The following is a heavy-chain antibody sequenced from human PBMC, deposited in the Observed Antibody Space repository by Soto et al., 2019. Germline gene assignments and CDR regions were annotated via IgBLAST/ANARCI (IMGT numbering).Heavy chain of an antibody. V-gene: IGHV1-69*01. CDR1: GGTFSSYA. D-gene: IGHD6-6*01. CDR2: IIPIFGTA. Sequence: QVQLVQSGAEVKKPGSSVKVSCKASGGTFSSYAISWVRQAPGQWLEWVGGIIPIFGTANYAQKFQGRVTITADDSTSTAYMELSSLRSEDTAVYYCARWGYSSSYGAEYFQHWGQGTLVTVSS. CDR3: ARWGYSSSYGAEYFQH. J-gene: IGHJ1*01.